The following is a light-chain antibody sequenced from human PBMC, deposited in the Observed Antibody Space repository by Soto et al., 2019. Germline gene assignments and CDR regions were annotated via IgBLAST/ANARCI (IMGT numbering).Light chain of an antibody. Sequence: QSVLTQPPSVSGAPGQRVTISCTGSSSNIGAGYEVHWYQQLPRTAPKLLIYGNSNRPSGVPDRFSGSKSGTSASMAITGFPAEDAADYYCPSYEDRRSGMVFGGGTKVTV. J-gene: IGLJ2*01. CDR2: GNS. CDR1: SSNIGAGYE. CDR3: PSYEDRRSGMV. V-gene: IGLV1-40*01.